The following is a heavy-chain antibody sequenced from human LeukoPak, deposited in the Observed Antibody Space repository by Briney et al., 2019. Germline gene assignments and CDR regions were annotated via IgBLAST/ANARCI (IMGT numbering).Heavy chain of an antibody. CDR1: GYTFTGYY. CDR2: INPNSGGT. CDR3: ARGGYDYVWGSYRYGYFDY. V-gene: IGHV1-2*02. Sequence: ASVKVSCKASGYTFTGYYMHWVRQAPGQGLEWMGWINPNSGGTNYAQKFQGRVTMTRDTSISTAYMELSSLRSEDMAVYYCARGGYDYVWGSYRYGYFDYWGQGTLVTVSS. D-gene: IGHD3-16*02. J-gene: IGHJ4*02.